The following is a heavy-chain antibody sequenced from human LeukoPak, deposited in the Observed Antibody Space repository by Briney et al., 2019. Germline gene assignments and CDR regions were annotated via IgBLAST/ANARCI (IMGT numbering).Heavy chain of an antibody. CDR3: ARIRCGRSGSVCYNH. CDR1: GVSINDYY. D-gene: IGHD2-21*01. CDR2: ISHTEGT. Sequence: PSETLSLTCGVFGVSINDYYWSWIRQSPGKGREWIGEISHTEGTRYNPSLESRVTMSVGTSENQLSLKLIFVTVADTAVYYCARIRCGRSGSVCYNHWGLGTLVTVSS. J-gene: IGHJ4*02. V-gene: IGHV4-34*01.